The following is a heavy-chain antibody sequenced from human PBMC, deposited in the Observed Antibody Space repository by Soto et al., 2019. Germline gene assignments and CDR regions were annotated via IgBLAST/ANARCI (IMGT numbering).Heavy chain of an antibody. CDR3: ARVGYYDSSGYPDY. J-gene: IGHJ4*02. V-gene: IGHV4-59*01. CDR1: GGSISSYY. D-gene: IGHD3-22*01. Sequence: PSETLSLTCTVSGGSISSYYWSWIRQPPGKGLEWIGCIYYSGSTNYNPSLKSRVTISVDTSKNQFSLKLSSVTAADTAVYYCARVGYYDSSGYPDYWGQGTLVTVSS. CDR2: IYYSGST.